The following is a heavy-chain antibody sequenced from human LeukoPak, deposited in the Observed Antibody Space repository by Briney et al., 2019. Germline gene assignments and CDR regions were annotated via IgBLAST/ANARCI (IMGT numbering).Heavy chain of an antibody. J-gene: IGHJ3*02. CDR2: INHSGST. CDR3: ARGDLYDAFDI. Sequence: SETLSLTCAVSGYSISSGYYWGWIRPPPGKGLEWIGEINHSGSTNYNPSLKSRVTISVDTSKNQFSLKLSSVTAADTAVYYCARGDLYDAFDIWGQGTMVTVSS. V-gene: IGHV4-38-2*01. CDR1: GYSISSGYY. D-gene: IGHD3-16*01.